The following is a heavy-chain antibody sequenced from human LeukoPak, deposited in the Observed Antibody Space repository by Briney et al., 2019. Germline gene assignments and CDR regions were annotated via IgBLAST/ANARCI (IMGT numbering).Heavy chain of an antibody. V-gene: IGHV3-23*01. CDR3: AKDQWDGYSIFDY. J-gene: IGHJ4*02. Sequence: PGGSLRLSCAASGFTFSSYAMSWVRQAPGKGLEWVSAISGSGGSTYYADSVKGRFTTSRDNSKNTLYLQMNSLRAEDTAVYYCAKDQWDGYSIFDYWGQGTLVTVSS. CDR2: ISGSGGST. D-gene: IGHD5-24*01. CDR1: GFTFSSYA.